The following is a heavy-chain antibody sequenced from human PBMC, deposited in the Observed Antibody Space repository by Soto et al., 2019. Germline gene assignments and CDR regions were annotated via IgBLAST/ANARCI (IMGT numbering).Heavy chain of an antibody. J-gene: IGHJ4*02. CDR2: ISYDESNK. V-gene: IGHV3-30*18. CDR3: AKGRLLPLLFYFAY. D-gene: IGHD3-10*01. Sequence: QVQLVESGGGVVQPGRSLRLSCAASGFTFSSHGMHWVRQAPGKGLEWVAAISYDESNKYYADSVKGRFTISRDISKNTLYLQMNSLRAEDTAVYYCAKGRLLPLLFYFAYWGQGTLVTVSS. CDR1: GFTFSSHG.